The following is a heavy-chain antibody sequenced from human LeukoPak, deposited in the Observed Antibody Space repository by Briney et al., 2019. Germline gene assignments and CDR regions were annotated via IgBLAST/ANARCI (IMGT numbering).Heavy chain of an antibody. V-gene: IGHV3-23*01. Sequence: GGSLRLSCAASGFTFSRLAMTWVRQAPGKGLEWVSTISASGPYYADAVRGRFSISRDNSRNTLSLQMDSLRAEDTAVYYCAKDHESDGYPCLDHWGLGTLVTVSS. CDR1: GFTFSRLA. CDR2: ISASGP. D-gene: IGHD3-22*01. J-gene: IGHJ4*02. CDR3: AKDHESDGYPCLDH.